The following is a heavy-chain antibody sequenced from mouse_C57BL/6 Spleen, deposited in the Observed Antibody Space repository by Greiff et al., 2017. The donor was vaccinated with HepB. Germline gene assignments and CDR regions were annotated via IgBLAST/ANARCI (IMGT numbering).Heavy chain of an antibody. CDR2: IYPGSGST. CDR3: ARWGLDWYYDV. J-gene: IGHJ1*03. V-gene: IGHV1-55*01. Sequence: VQLQQPGAELVKPGASVKMSCKASGYTFTSYWITWVKQSPGQGLEWIGDIYPGSGSTNYNEKFKSKATLTVDTSSSTAYMQLSILTSEDSAVYYCARWGLDWYYDVWGTGTTVTVSS. CDR1: GYTFTSYW. D-gene: IGHD3-3*01.